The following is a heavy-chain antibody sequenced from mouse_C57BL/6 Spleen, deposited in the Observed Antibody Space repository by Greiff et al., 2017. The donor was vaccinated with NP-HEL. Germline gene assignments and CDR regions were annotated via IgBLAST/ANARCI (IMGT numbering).Heavy chain of an antibody. V-gene: IGHV1-64*01. CDR2: IHPNSGST. Sequence: QVQLQQPGAELVKPGASVKLSCKASGYTFTSYWMHWVKQRPGQGLEWIGMIHPNSGSTNYNEKFKSKATLTVDKSSSTAYMQLSSLTSEDSAVYYCAREGNYYGSSPPFDYWGQGTTLTVSS. CDR3: AREGNYYGSSPPFDY. CDR1: GYTFTSYW. D-gene: IGHD1-1*01. J-gene: IGHJ2*01.